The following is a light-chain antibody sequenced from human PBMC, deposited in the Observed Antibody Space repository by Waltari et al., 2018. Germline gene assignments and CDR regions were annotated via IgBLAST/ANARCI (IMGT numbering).Light chain of an antibody. CDR2: AAS. J-gene: IGKJ2*01. Sequence: EIVLTQSPATLSLSPGERATLSCRASQSVSSYLAWYQQKPGQAPRLLIYAASNRATDIPARFSGSGSGTDFTLTISSLEPEDFAVYYCQQRSNWPFTFGQGTKLEIK. CDR3: QQRSNWPFT. V-gene: IGKV3-11*01. CDR1: QSVSSY.